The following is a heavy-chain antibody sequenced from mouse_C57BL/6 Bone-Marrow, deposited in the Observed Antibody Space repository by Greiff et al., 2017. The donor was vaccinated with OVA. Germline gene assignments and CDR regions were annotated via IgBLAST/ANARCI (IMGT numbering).Heavy chain of an antibody. J-gene: IGHJ2*01. CDR2: IDPSDSYT. D-gene: IGHD1-1*01. CDR3: ARDALYYYGSSYYFDY. Sequence: VQLQQPGAELVMPGASVKLSCKASGYTFTSYWMHWVKQRPGQGLEWIGEIDPSDSYTNYNQKFKGKSTLTVDKSSSTAYMQLSSLTSEDSAVYYCARDALYYYGSSYYFDYWGQGTTPTVSS. CDR1: GYTFTSYW. V-gene: IGHV1-69*01.